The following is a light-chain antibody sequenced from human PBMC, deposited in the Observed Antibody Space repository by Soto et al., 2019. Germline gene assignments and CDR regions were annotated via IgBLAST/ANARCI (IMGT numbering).Light chain of an antibody. J-gene: IGKJ4*01. CDR3: QQYGRSPPT. CDR1: QSVYKNF. Sequence: EIVLTQSPGTLSLSPGERATLSCRASQSVYKNFLAWYQQKPGQAPRLLINGASNRDTGIADRFSGSGSGTDFSLTIDRLEPEDLPLYFFQQYGRSPPTFGGGAKVAL. CDR2: GAS. V-gene: IGKV3-20*01.